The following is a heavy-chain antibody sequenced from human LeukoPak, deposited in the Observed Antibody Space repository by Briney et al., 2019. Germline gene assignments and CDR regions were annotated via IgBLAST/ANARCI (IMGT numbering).Heavy chain of an antibody. CDR3: ARDLGYCSGGSCSNNWFDP. Sequence: PETLSLTCTVSGGSISSYYWSWIRQPAGEGLEWIGRIYTSGSTNYNPSLKSRVTMSVDTSKNQFSLKLSAVTAADTAVYFCARDLGYCSGGSCSNNWFDPWGQGTLVTVSS. CDR1: GGSISSYY. V-gene: IGHV4-4*07. CDR2: IYTSGST. J-gene: IGHJ5*02. D-gene: IGHD2-15*01.